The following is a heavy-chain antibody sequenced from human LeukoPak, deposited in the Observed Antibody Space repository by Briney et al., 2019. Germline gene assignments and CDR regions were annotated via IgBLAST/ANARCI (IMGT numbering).Heavy chain of an antibody. CDR3: ARGQVNFGFDP. J-gene: IGHJ5*02. D-gene: IGHD4-11*01. CDR2: IYYSGST. Sequence: SETLSLTCTVSGGSISSSSYYWGWIRQPPGKGLEWIGSIYYSGSTYYNPSLKSRVTISVDTSKNQFSLKLSSVTAADTAVYYCARGQVNFGFDPWGQGTLVTVSS. V-gene: IGHV4-39*01. CDR1: GGSISSSSYY.